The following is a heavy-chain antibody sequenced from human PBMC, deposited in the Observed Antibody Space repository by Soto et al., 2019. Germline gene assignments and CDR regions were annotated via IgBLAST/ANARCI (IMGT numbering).Heavy chain of an antibody. J-gene: IGHJ3*02. Sequence: EVQLVQSGAEVKKPGESLKISCKGSGYSFTSYWIGWVRQMPGKGLEWMGIIYPGDSDTRYSPSFQRLVTISADKSIITAYLQWSSLKASDTDMYYCASQEMATKNVDAFDIWGQGTMVTVSS. D-gene: IGHD5-12*01. CDR3: ASQEMATKNVDAFDI. CDR2: IYPGDSDT. V-gene: IGHV5-51*01. CDR1: GYSFTSYW.